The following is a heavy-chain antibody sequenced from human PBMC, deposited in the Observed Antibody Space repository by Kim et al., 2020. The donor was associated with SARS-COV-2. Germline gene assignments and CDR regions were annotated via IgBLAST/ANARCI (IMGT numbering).Heavy chain of an antibody. V-gene: IGHV4-59*13. CDR1: GGSISSYY. CDR2: IYYSGST. CDR3: ARAPTIRWPQFAFDY. J-gene: IGHJ4*02. D-gene: IGHD5-12*01. Sequence: SETLSLTCTVSGGSISSYYWSWIRQPPGKGLEWIGYIYYSGSTNYNPSLKSRVTISVDTSKNQFSLKLSSVTAADTAVYYCARAPTIRWPQFAFDYWGQGTLVTVSS.